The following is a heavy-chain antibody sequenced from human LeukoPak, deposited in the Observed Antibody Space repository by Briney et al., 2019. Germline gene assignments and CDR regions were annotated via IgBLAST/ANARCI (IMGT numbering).Heavy chain of an antibody. CDR1: GGSISSYY. Sequence: SETLSPTCTVSGGSISSYYWSWIRQPPGKGLEWIGYIYYSGSTNYNPSLKSRVTISVDTSKNQFSLKLSSVTAADTAVYYCARRDSSGWYYFDYWGQGTLVTVSS. CDR2: IYYSGST. CDR3: ARRDSSGWYYFDY. V-gene: IGHV4-59*08. J-gene: IGHJ4*02. D-gene: IGHD6-19*01.